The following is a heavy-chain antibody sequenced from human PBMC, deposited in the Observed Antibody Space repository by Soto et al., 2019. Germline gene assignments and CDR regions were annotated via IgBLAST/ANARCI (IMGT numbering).Heavy chain of an antibody. V-gene: IGHV1-69*02. CDR3: ARSYYYDSSGYYYVDY. J-gene: IGHJ4*02. CDR1: GGTFSSYT. D-gene: IGHD3-22*01. Sequence: SVKVSCKASGGTFSSYTISWVRQAPGQGLEWMGRIIPILGIANYAQKFQGRVTITADKSTSTAYMELSSLRSEDTAVYYCARSYYYDSSGYYYVDYWGQGTLVTVSS. CDR2: IIPILGIA.